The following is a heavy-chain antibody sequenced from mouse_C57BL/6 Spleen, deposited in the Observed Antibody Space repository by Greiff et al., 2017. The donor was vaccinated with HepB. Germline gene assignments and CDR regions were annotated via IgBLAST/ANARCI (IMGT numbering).Heavy chain of an antibody. V-gene: IGHV1-82*01. CDR1: GYAFSSSW. D-gene: IGHD3-2*02. CDR3: ARDSSDDYFDC. J-gene: IGHJ2*01. CDR2: IYPGDGDT. Sequence: QVQLQQSGPELVKPGASVKISCKASGYAFSSSWMNWVKQRPGKGLEWIGRIYPGDGDTNYNGKFKGKATLTADKSSSTAYMQLSSLTSEDSAVYFGARDSSDDYFDCWGQGTTLTVSS.